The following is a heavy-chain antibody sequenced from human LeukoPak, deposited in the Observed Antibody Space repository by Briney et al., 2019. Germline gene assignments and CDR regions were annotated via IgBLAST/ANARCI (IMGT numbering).Heavy chain of an antibody. V-gene: IGHV4-39*01. CDR1: GGSIRSNYY. J-gene: IGHJ4*02. Sequence: PSETLSLTCTVSGGSIRSNYYWGWIRQPPGKGLEWIGSIYYSGSTFYSPSLKSRVTISVDTSKNQFSLKLSSVTAADTAVYYCASLRERSYYARGFDYWGQGTLVTVSS. D-gene: IGHD1-26*01. CDR2: IYYSGST. CDR3: ASLRERSYYARGFDY.